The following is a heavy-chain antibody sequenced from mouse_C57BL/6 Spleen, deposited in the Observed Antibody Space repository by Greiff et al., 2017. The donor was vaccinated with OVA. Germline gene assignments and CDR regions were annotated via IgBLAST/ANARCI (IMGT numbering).Heavy chain of an antibody. J-gene: IGHJ3*01. V-gene: IGHV1-50*01. CDR2: IDPSDSYT. CDR1: GYTFTSYW. D-gene: IGHD1-1*01. CDR3: ARRDYYGSSYPFAY. Sequence: QVQLQQPGAELVKPGASVKLSCKASGYTFTSYWMQWVKQRPGQGLEWIGEIDPSDSYTNYNQKFKGKATLTVDTSSSTAYMQLSSLTSEDSAVYYCARRDYYGSSYPFAYWGQGTLVTVSA.